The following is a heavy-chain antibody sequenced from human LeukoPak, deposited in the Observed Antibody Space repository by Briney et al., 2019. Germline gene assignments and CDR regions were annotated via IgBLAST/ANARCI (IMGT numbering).Heavy chain of an antibody. Sequence: PGGSLRLSCAASGFTFSSYWMSWVRQAPGKGLEWVASIKQDGSEKYYVDSVKGRFTISRDNTKNSLYLQMNSLRADDTAVYYCARAGGGYSYGPPYYYMDVWGKGTTVTVSS. CDR2: IKQDGSEK. CDR1: GFTFSSYW. D-gene: IGHD5-18*01. CDR3: ARAGGGYSYGPPYYYMDV. V-gene: IGHV3-7*01. J-gene: IGHJ6*03.